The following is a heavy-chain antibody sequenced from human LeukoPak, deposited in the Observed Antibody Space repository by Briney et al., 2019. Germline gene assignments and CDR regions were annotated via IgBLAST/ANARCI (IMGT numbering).Heavy chain of an antibody. CDR1: GFTFSNYN. Sequence: GGSLRLSCVASGFTFSNYNMNWVRQAPGKGLEWVSSISSSSSYIYYADSVKGRFTISRDNAKNSLYLQMNSLRAEDTAVYYCARDSPQQLEYFDYWGQGTLVTVSS. CDR3: ARDSPQQLEYFDY. V-gene: IGHV3-21*01. J-gene: IGHJ4*02. CDR2: ISSSSSYI. D-gene: IGHD6-13*01.